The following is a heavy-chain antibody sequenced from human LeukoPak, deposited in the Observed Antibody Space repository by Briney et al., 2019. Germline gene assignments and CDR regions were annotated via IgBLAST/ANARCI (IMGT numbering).Heavy chain of an antibody. CDR1: GFNCNSYD. J-gene: IGHJ4*02. CDR2: IRYDGSEK. V-gene: IGHV3-30*02. Sequence: GGSLRLSCAASGFNCNSYDMQWVRQSPGKGLEWVTFIRYDGSEKYYVDSVEGRFTISRDNSKNTLYLQMNSLRAEDTAVYYCATSVTGYSSPFYYWGQGTLVTVSP. CDR3: ATSVTGYSSPFYY. D-gene: IGHD6-13*01.